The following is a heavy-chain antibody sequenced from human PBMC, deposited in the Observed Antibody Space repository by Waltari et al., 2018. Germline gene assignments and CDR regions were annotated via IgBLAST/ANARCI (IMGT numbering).Heavy chain of an antibody. CDR2: IYYSGRA. J-gene: IGHJ6*02. Sequence: QVQLQESGPGLVKPSETLSLTCTVSGGSVSTYYWSWIRQPPGKGLEWIGYIYYSGRANYNPSLKSRLTISLDTSKNQFSLKLSSVTAADTAVYYCARGQYCSGGSCYPYYYYGMDVWGQGTTVTVSS. CDR3: ARGQYCSGGSCYPYYYYGMDV. D-gene: IGHD2-15*01. V-gene: IGHV4-59*02. CDR1: GGSVSTYY.